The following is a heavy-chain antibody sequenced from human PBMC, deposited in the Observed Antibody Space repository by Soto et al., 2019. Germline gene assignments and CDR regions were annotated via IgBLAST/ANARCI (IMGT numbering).Heavy chain of an antibody. CDR3: ARDGAGGGSYYDY. V-gene: IGHV3-64*01. J-gene: IGHJ4*02. CDR1: GFSFSSYA. D-gene: IGHD3-10*01. Sequence: GGSLRLSCATSGFSFSSYAMHWVRQAPGKGLEYVSAISSNGANTYYANSVKGRFTISRDNSKNTLFLQMGSLRVDDLAVYYCARDGAGGGSYYDYCCQATLVTVSS. CDR2: ISSNGANT.